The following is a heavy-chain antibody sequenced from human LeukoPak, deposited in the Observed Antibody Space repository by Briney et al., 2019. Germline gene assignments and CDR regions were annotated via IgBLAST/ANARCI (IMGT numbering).Heavy chain of an antibody. CDR3: ARALIAVAGTPFDY. Sequence: GGSLRLSCATSGFTFSDHALHWVRQAPGKGLEWVSSISSSSSYIYYADSVKGRFTISRDNAKNSLYLQMNSLRAEDTAVYYCARALIAVAGTPFDYWGQGTLVTVSS. J-gene: IGHJ4*02. CDR1: GFTFSDHA. D-gene: IGHD6-19*01. CDR2: ISSSSSYI. V-gene: IGHV3-21*01.